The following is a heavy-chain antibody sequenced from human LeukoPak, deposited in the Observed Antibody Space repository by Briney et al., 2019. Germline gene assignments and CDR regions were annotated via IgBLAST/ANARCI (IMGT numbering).Heavy chain of an antibody. Sequence: SETLSLTCTVSGGSISSYYWSWIRQPPGKGLEWIGYIYYSGSTNYNPSLKSRVTISVDTSKNQFSLKLSSVTAAGTAVYYCARGSIAAAAARYYYYYMDVWGKGTTVTVSS. D-gene: IGHD6-13*01. CDR3: ARGSIAAAAARYYYYYMDV. V-gene: IGHV4-59*01. CDR1: GGSISSYY. CDR2: IYYSGST. J-gene: IGHJ6*03.